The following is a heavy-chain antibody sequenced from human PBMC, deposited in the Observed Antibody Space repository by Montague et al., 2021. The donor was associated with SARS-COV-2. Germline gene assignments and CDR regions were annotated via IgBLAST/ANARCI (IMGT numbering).Heavy chain of an antibody. J-gene: IGHJ4*02. Sequence: SLRLSCAASGFTFSSYAMSWVRQAPGKGLEWVSVIYSGGSSTYYADSVEGRFTISRDNSKNTLYLQMNSLRAEDTAVYYCAKDSSGWYVDYFDYWGQGTLVTVSS. D-gene: IGHD6-19*01. V-gene: IGHV3-23*03. CDR1: GFTFSSYA. CDR2: IYSGGSST. CDR3: AKDSSGWYVDYFDY.